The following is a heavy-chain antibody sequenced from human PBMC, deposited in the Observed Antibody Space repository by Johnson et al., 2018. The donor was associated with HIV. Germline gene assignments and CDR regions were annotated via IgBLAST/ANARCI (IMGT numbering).Heavy chain of an antibody. D-gene: IGHD6-19*01. CDR3: ARISGWYSPAFDI. J-gene: IGHJ3*02. Sequence: EVQLVESGGGLVQPGGSLRLSCAASGFTVSSNYMSWVRQAPGKGLEWVSVIYSGGSTYYADSVKGRFTLSRDNSKNTLYLQMNSLRAEDTAVYYCARISGWYSPAFDIWGQGTMVTVSS. V-gene: IGHV3-66*01. CDR2: IYSGGST. CDR1: GFTVSSNY.